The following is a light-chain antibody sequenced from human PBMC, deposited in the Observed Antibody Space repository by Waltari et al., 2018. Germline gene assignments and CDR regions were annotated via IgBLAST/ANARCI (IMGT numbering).Light chain of an antibody. J-gene: IGKJ2*01. CDR3: QQYNSYSEYT. V-gene: IGKV1-5*03. CDR1: RSISRW. Sequence: DIQMTQSPSTLSASVGYTVTITCRASRSISRWLAWFQQKPGKAPKLLIYKASTLESGVPSRFSGSGSGSEFNITISSLQPDDLATYYCQQYNSYSEYTFGQGTKLEMK. CDR2: KAS.